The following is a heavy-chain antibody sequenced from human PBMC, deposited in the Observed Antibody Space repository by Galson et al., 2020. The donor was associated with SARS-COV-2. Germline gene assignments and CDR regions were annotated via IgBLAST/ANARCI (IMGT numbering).Heavy chain of an antibody. Sequence: ALHGESLKISCAASGFTFSSYWMHWVRQAPGKGLVWVSRIYSEGSRTSYADSVKGRFTISGDDAKNTLYLHMRSLRAEDTAVYYCARGDMRNDYFDYWGQGTLVTVSS. CDR2: IYSEGSRT. CDR1: GFTFSSYW. D-gene: IGHD3-16*01. CDR3: ARGDMRNDYFDY. J-gene: IGHJ4*02. V-gene: IGHV3-74*01.